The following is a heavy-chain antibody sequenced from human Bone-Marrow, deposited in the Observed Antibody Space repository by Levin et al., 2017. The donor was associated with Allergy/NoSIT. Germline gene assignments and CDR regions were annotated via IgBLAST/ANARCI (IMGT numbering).Heavy chain of an antibody. CDR2: IYSGGDT. D-gene: IGHD2-2*01. CDR1: GFTVSSNY. CDR3: ARGEYQLPTDS. J-gene: IGHJ4*02. Sequence: GGSLRLSCAASGFTVSSNYMSWVRQAPGKGLEWVSLIYSGGDTYYADSVKGRFTISRDNSKNTLFLQMNSLRADDTAVYYCARGEYQLPTDSWGQGTLVTVSS. V-gene: IGHV3-53*01.